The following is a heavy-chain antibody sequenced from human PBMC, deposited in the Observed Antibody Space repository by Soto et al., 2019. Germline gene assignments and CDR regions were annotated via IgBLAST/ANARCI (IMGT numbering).Heavy chain of an antibody. J-gene: IGHJ4*02. Sequence: SVKVSCKASGGTFTDYAFSWVRQAPGQGLEWMGGIIPIFRSSNFAQKFQGRLTIFADASAGTTYMELSSLRSDDTAIYYCAKDVGFQQHLFVFDLWGQGTLVTVSS. CDR2: IIPIFRSS. CDR3: AKDVGFQQHLFVFDL. D-gene: IGHD3-10*02. CDR1: GGTFTDYA. V-gene: IGHV1-69*13.